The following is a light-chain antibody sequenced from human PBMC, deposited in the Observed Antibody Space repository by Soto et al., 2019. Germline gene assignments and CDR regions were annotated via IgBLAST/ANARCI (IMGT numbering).Light chain of an antibody. J-gene: IGLJ1*01. V-gene: IGLV2-8*01. CDR1: SSDVGGYNY. CDR3: TSHAGSNNYV. Sequence: QSALPQPPSASGSPGQSVTISCTGTSSDVGGYNYVSWYQQHPGKAPKLIISEVSKRPSGVPDRSSGSKSGNTASLTVSGLQAEDEADYYCTSHAGSNNYVFGTGTKVTVL. CDR2: EVS.